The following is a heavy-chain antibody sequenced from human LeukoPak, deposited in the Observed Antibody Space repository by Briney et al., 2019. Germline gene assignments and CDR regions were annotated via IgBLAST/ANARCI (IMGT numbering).Heavy chain of an antibody. V-gene: IGHV5-51*01. D-gene: IGHD6-19*01. CDR2: IYPGDSDT. CDR1: GYSFTSYW. CDR3: ARQSRIAVAGIGNFDY. J-gene: IGHJ4*02. Sequence: PGESLKISCKGSGYSFTSYWIGWVRQMPGKDLEWMGIIYPGDSDTRYSPSFQGQVTISADKSISTAYLQWSSLKASDTAMYYCARQSRIAVAGIGNFDYWGQGTLVTVSS.